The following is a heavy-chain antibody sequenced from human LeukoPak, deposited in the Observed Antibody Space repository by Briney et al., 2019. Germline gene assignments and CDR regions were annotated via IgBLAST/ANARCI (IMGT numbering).Heavy chain of an antibody. CDR3: ARGHYAMDV. CDR2: INNKNSET. J-gene: IGHJ6*02. CDR1: GFTLSSYW. Sequence: NPGGSLRLSCAASGFTLSSYWMSWVRQAPGKGLEWVSYINNKNSETNYADSVRGRFTTSRDNAKNSLYLQMNSLRAEDTAVYYCARGHYAMDVWGQGIMVIVSS. V-gene: IGHV3-21*01.